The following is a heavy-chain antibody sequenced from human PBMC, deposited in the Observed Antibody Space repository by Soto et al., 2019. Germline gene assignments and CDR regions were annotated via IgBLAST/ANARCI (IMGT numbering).Heavy chain of an antibody. CDR3: VRVGVKVVPAAITLQLWSDLDY. CDR1: GSTFSSYW. CDR2: IKQDGSEK. Sequence: GSLRVSFAASGSTFSSYWMSWFSHAPGKVLEWVANIKQDGSEKYYVDSVKGRFTISRDNAKNSLYLQMNSLRAEDTAVYYCVRVGVKVVPAAITLQLWSDLDYWGQGTLVTVSS. J-gene: IGHJ4*02. D-gene: IGHD2-2*01. V-gene: IGHV3-7*03.